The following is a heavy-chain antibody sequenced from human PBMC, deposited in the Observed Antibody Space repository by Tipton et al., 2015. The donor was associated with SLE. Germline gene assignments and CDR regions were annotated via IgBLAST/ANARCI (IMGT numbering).Heavy chain of an antibody. CDR2: FYSSGST. V-gene: IGHV4-4*08. CDR3: ARIRPGHGDPFDF. CDR1: GGSISSYY. D-gene: IGHD4-17*01. J-gene: IGHJ4*02. Sequence: TLSLTCTVSGGSISSYYWSWIRQPPERGLEWIGSFYSSGSTNYNPSLMSRVTISVDTSNNKFSLKLRSVTAADTAVYYCARIRPGHGDPFDFWGQGTLVTVSS.